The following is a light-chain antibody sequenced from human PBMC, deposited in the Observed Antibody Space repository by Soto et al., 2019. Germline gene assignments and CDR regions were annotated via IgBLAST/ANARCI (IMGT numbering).Light chain of an antibody. CDR2: GAS. V-gene: IGKV3-15*01. CDR3: HQYNSGPTYT. Sequence: EIVMTQSPATLSVSPGERATLSCRASQSVSSSLAWYQQKPGQAPRLLIYGASTRATGIPARFSGSGSGTEFTLTISSLQSEDFAVYYCHQYNSGPTYTFGQGTKLEIK. CDR1: QSVSSS. J-gene: IGKJ2*01.